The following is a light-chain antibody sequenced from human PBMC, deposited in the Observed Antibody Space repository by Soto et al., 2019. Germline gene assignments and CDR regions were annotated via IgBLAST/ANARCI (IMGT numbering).Light chain of an antibody. CDR2: EGS. CDR1: RSDVGTYSL. V-gene: IGLV2-23*01. J-gene: IGLJ2*01. CDR3: CSYTSSGTLI. Sequence: QSALTQPASVSGSPGQSITFSCTGTRSDVGTYSLVSWYQQHPGKAPKLIIYEGSKRPSGLSNRFSGSKSGNTASLTISGLQAEDAADYYCCSYTSSGTLIIGGGTKLTVL.